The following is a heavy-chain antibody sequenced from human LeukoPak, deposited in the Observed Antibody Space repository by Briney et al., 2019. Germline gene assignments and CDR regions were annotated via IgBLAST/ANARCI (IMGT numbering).Heavy chain of an antibody. D-gene: IGHD6-13*01. CDR1: GYTFTGYY. Sequence: GASVKVSCKASGYTFTGYYMHWVRQAPGQGLEWMGWINPNSGGTNYAQKFQGRVTMTRDTSISTAYMELSSLRSEDTAVYYCAREMRYSSSWYKRGPFGYWGQGTLVTVSS. CDR3: AREMRYSSSWYKRGPFGY. V-gene: IGHV1-2*02. J-gene: IGHJ4*02. CDR2: INPNSGGT.